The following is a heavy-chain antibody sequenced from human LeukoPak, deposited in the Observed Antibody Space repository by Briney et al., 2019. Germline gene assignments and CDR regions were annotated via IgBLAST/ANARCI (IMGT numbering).Heavy chain of an antibody. J-gene: IGHJ3*02. V-gene: IGHV4-34*01. CDR2: INHSGST. CDR1: GGSFSGYY. Sequence: SETLSLTCAVYGGSFSGYYWSWIRQPPGKGLEWIGEINHSGSTNYNPSRKSRVTISVDTSKNQCSLKLSSVTAADTAVYYCARGCSGGSCYPTGAFDIWGQGTMVTVSS. D-gene: IGHD2-15*01. CDR3: ARGCSGGSCYPTGAFDI.